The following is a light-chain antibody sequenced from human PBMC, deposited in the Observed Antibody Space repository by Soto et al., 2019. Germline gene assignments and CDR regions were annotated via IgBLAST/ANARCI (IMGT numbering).Light chain of an antibody. V-gene: IGLV2-11*01. CDR3: CSYEGTYTSFV. CDR1: SSDVGGYNY. J-gene: IGLJ1*01. CDR2: DVT. Sequence: QSALTQPRSVSGSPGQSVTISCTGSSSDVGGYNYVSWYQQQPGKAPNLLIYDVTIRTSGVSARFSASKSGNTASLTISGLQAEDDADYFCCSYEGTYTSFVFGTGTKVTVL.